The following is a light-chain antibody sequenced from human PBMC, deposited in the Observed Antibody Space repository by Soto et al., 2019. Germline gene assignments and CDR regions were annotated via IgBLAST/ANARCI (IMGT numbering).Light chain of an antibody. CDR1: SSDVGGYNY. Sequence: QSVLTQPPSASGSPGQSVTISCTGTSSDVGGYNYVSWYQQHPGTAPKLMIYEVSKRPSGVPDRFSGSKSGNTASLTVSGLQAEDEADYYCSSYAGSNLVFGTGTKVTVL. CDR2: EVS. V-gene: IGLV2-8*01. CDR3: SSYAGSNLV. J-gene: IGLJ1*01.